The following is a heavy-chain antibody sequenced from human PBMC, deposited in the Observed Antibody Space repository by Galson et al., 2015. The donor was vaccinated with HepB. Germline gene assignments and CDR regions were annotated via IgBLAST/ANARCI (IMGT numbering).Heavy chain of an antibody. CDR2: INPNSGGT. CDR1: GYIFTGYY. CDR3: ARATHCSGDCYSDPDF. D-gene: IGHD2-21*02. V-gene: IGHV1-2*06. Sequence: SVKVSCKASGYIFTGYYIHWVRQAPGQGLEWLGRINPNSGGTDYAQKFQGRVTMTLDTSISTAYMDLSRLRSDDTAMYYCARATHCSGDCYSDPDFWGQGTLVTVSS. J-gene: IGHJ4*02.